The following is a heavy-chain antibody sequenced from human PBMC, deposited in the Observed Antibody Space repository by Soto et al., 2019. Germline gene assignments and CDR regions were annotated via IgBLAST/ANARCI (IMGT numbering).Heavy chain of an antibody. CDR2: INQDGSEK. CDR1: GFPFNTYW. CDR3: ASEIPGVYADY. D-gene: IGHD5-12*01. V-gene: IGHV3-7*01. J-gene: IGHJ4*02. Sequence: VQLVESGGGLVQPGGSLRVSCAASGFPFNTYWMGWARQAPGKGLEWVANINQDGSEKTYVDSVKGRFTISRDNAKNSVYPQMNTLKAEDAGVYYCASEIPGVYADYWGQGTLVTVSS.